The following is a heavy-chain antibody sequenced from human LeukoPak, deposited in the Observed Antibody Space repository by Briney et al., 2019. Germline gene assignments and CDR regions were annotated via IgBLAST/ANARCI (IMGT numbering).Heavy chain of an antibody. CDR1: GGSINNYY. D-gene: IGHD4-17*01. J-gene: IGHJ4*02. CDR2: IYYTGST. V-gene: IGHV4-59*08. Sequence: SETLSLTCTVSGGSINNYYWSWVRQPPGAGLEWLAYIYYTGSTNYNPSLKTRLAISVDTSKNQFSLRLNSVTAADTAVYYCARKRWLSTVTPHYFDYWGQGTLVTVSS. CDR3: ARKRWLSTVTPHYFDY.